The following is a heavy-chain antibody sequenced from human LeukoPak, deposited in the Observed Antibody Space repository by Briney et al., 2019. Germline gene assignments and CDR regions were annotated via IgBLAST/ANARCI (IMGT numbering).Heavy chain of an antibody. D-gene: IGHD2-15*01. CDR2: ITPTTGGA. J-gene: IGHJ3*02. Sequence: ASVKVSCKASGNTFSRYYFHWVRQAPGQGLDWMGIITPTTGGANYAQKFQGRVAMTRDTSTSTVYMELSSLTSGDTAVYYCARDRGGAFDIWGQGTMVTVSS. CDR3: ARDRGGAFDI. CDR1: GNTFSRYY. V-gene: IGHV1-46*01.